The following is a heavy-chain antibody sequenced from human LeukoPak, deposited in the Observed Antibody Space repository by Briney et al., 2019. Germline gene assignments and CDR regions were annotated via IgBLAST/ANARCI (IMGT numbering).Heavy chain of an antibody. CDR1: GFTFSSYA. CDR3: ARDLGGSPFDY. J-gene: IGHJ4*02. Sequence: GGSLRLSCAASGFTFSSYAMSWVRQAPGKGLEWVSAISGSGGSTYYADSVEGRFTISRDNSKNTLYLQMNSLRAEDTAVYYCARDLGGSPFDYWGQGTLVTVSS. CDR2: ISGSGGST. D-gene: IGHD1-26*01. V-gene: IGHV3-23*01.